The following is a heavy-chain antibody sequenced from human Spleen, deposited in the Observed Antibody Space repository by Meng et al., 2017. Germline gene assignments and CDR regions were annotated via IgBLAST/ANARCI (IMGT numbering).Heavy chain of an antibody. D-gene: IGHD6-13*01. CDR1: GFTFSSTA. CDR3: ARDRWQQLELSYDVFDI. CDR2: ISGSGGST. Sequence: GGSLRLSCAASGFTFSSTAMSWVRQAPGKGLEWVSSISGSGGSTYYADSVKGRFTISRDSSKNSLYLQMNSLRAEDTAVYYCARDRWQQLELSYDVFDIWGQGTMVTVSS. V-gene: IGHV3-23*01. J-gene: IGHJ3*02.